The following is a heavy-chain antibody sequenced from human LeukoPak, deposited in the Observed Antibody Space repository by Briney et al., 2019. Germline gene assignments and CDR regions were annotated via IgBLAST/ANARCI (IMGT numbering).Heavy chain of an antibody. CDR2: IYTSGST. J-gene: IGHJ4*02. Sequence: SETLSLTCTVSGGSISSYYWSWIRQPAGKGLEWIGRIYTSGSTNYNPSLKSRVTMSVDTSKNQFSLKLSSVTAADTAVYYCARGSRGLLWFREPPYFDYWGQGTLVTVSS. D-gene: IGHD3-10*01. CDR1: GGSISSYY. V-gene: IGHV4-4*07. CDR3: ARGSRGLLWFREPPYFDY.